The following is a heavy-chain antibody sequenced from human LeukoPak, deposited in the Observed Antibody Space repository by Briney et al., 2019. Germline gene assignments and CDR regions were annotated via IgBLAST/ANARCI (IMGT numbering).Heavy chain of an antibody. CDR3: AKDSPSRIVGGFDY. D-gene: IGHD3-22*01. J-gene: IGHJ4*02. CDR2: ISSSSSSI. CDR1: GFTFSDYS. Sequence: GGSLRLSCAASGFTFSDYSMNWVRQAPGKGLEWVSYISSSSSSIYYADSVKGRFTISRDNAKKSLHLQMNSLRAEDTAVYYCAKDSPSRIVGGFDYWGQGTLATVSS. V-gene: IGHV3-48*01.